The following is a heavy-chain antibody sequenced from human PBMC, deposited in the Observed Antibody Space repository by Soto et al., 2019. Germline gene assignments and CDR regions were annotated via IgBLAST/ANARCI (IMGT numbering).Heavy chain of an antibody. D-gene: IGHD3-16*01. CDR2: ISADKGDT. CDR1: GYSVRSPG. CDR3: ARFGLPYLRWFDA. V-gene: IGHV1-3*01. J-gene: IGHJ5*01. Sequence: VSGNVSCDASGYSVRSPGTEWVRQAPGERLEWMGWISADKGDTKYSQNFQDRVTIIRDTAASTVYMVLCILISEDTALGYCARFGLPYLRWFDAWGDGSPFTLSS.